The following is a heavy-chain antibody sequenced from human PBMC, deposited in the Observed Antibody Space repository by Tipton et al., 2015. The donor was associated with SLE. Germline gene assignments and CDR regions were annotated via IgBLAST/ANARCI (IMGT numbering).Heavy chain of an antibody. J-gene: IGHJ5*02. V-gene: IGHV3-11*01. CDR1: GFTFSDFY. CDR2: ITGAGSTI. Sequence: SLRLSCAASGFTFSDFYMTWIRQAPGKGLEWLSYITGAGSTIFYADSVKGRFTISRDNAKNSLYLQMNNLRAEDTAVYYCARETPTNWFDPWGQGTLVTVSS. CDR3: ARETPTNWFDP.